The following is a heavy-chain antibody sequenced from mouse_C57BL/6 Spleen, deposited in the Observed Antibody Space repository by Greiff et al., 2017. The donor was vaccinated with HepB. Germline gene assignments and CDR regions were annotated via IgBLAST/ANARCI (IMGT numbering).Heavy chain of an antibody. CDR1: GFTFSSYG. Sequence: DVKLVESGGDLVKPGGSLKLSCAASGFTFSSYGMSWVRQTPDKRLEWVATISSGGSYTYYPDSVKGRFTISRDNAKNTLYLQMSSLKSEDTAMYYCASDGYYPFDYWGQGTTLTVSS. CDR2: ISSGGSYT. CDR3: ASDGYYPFDY. D-gene: IGHD2-3*01. J-gene: IGHJ2*01. V-gene: IGHV5-6*02.